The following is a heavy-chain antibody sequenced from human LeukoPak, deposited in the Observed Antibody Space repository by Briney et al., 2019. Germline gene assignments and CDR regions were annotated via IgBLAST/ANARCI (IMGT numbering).Heavy chain of an antibody. CDR2: ISSSSSTI. V-gene: IGHV3-48*01. Sequence: PGGSLRLSCAASGFTFSSYSMNWVRQAPGKGLEWVSYISSSSSTIYYADSVKGRFTISRDNAKNSQYLQMNSLRAEDTAVYYCARIEYSYGSYYFDYWGQGTLVTVSS. CDR3: ARIEYSYGSYYFDY. CDR1: GFTFSSYS. J-gene: IGHJ4*02. D-gene: IGHD5-18*01.